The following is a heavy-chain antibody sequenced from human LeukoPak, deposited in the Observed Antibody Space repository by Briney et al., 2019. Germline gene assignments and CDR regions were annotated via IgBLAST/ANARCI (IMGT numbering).Heavy chain of an antibody. D-gene: IGHD6-19*01. CDR2: ISGSGGST. J-gene: IGHJ4*02. Sequence: GGSLRLSCAASGFTFSTYAMNWVRQAPGKGLEWVSGISGSGGSTYYADSVKGRLTISRDNSKNTLYLQMNSLRAEDTAVYYCAKLAGSSGWLFDYWGQGTLVTVSS. V-gene: IGHV3-23*01. CDR1: GFTFSTYA. CDR3: AKLAGSSGWLFDY.